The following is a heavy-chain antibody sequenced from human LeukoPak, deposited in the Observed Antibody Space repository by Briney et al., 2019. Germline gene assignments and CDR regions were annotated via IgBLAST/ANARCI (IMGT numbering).Heavy chain of an antibody. V-gene: IGHV3-66*01. CDR3: AREDGYYGSGRYWFDP. J-gene: IGHJ5*02. D-gene: IGHD3-10*01. CDR2: IYSGGST. Sequence: PGGSLRLSCAASGFTVSSNYTSWVRQAPGKGLEWVSVIYSGGSTYYADSVKGRFTISRDNSKNTLYLQMNSLRAEDTAVYYCAREDGYYGSGRYWFDPWGQGTLVTVSS. CDR1: GFTVSSNY.